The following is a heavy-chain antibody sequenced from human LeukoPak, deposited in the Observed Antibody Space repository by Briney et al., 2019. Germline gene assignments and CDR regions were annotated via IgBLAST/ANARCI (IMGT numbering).Heavy chain of an antibody. V-gene: IGHV3-23*01. CDR1: GFTVSSNY. J-gene: IGHJ4*02. CDR2: ISGSGGAT. Sequence: GGSLRLSCAASGFTVSSNYMSWVRQAPGKGLEWISGISGSGGATYYADSVKGRFTISRDNSKNTLYLQMNSLRAEDTAVYYCAAYLLLGELSFDSWGQGTLVTVSS. D-gene: IGHD3-16*02. CDR3: AAYLLLGELSFDS.